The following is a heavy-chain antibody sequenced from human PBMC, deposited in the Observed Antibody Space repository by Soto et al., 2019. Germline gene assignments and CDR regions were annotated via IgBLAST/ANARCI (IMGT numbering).Heavy chain of an antibody. CDR1: GFTFSNYW. D-gene: IGHD2-15*01. J-gene: IGHJ6*03. V-gene: IGHV3-74*02. Sequence: EVQLVESGGGLVQPGGSLRLSCAASGFTFSNYWMYWVRQAPGKGLEWVSRINSDGSVSSHADSVRCRLTISRDNVKNTLYLHMDSLRPEDTAVYFCARGDCVGGTCYSLAGSFYYYMDVWGKGTTVTVFS. CDR3: ARGDCVGGTCYSLAGSFYYYMDV. CDR2: INSDGSVS.